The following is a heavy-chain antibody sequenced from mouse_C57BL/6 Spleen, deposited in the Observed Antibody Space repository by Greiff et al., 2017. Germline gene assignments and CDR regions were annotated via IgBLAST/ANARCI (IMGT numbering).Heavy chain of an antibody. V-gene: IGHV1-64*01. D-gene: IGHD3-1*01. Sequence: QVQLQQPGAELVKPGASVKLSCKASGYTFTSYWMHWVKQRPGQGLEWIGMIHPNSGSTNYNEKFKGKATLTVDKSSSTAYMQLSSLTSEDSAVYYCARSGAYWGQGTLVTVSA. CDR2: IHPNSGST. CDR3: ARSGAY. J-gene: IGHJ3*01. CDR1: GYTFTSYW.